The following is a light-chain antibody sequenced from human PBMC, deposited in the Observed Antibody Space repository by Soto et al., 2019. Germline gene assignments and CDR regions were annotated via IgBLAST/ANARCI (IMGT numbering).Light chain of an antibody. CDR2: NTN. V-gene: IGLV8-61*01. Sequence: QAVVTQEPSFSVSPGGTVTLTCGLNSGSVPTNHHPSWYQQTPGQAPRTLIYNTNTRSSGIPDRFSGSILGNRAALTITGAQADDESDYYCVLYMGSGISVFGGGTQLTVL. J-gene: IGLJ2*01. CDR1: SGSVPTNHH. CDR3: VLYMGSGISV.